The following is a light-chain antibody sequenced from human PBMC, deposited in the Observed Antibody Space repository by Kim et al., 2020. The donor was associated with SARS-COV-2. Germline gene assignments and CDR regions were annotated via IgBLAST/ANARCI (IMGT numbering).Light chain of an antibody. V-gene: IGLV4-69*01. CDR1: SGHSSYA. J-gene: IGLJ3*02. CDR2: VNRDGSH. Sequence: SVKLTCTLSSGHSSYAIAWHKQQPEKGPRYLMKVNRDGSHTKGDGIPDRFSGSRSGAERYLTISSLQSEDEADYYCQTWDTGIRVFGGGTQLTVL. CDR3: QTWDTGIRV.